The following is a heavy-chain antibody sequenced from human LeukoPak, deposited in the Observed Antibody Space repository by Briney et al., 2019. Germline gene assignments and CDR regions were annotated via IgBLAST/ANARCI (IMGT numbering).Heavy chain of an antibody. V-gene: IGHV1-2*02. J-gene: IGHJ4*02. CDR1: GYTFTGYY. D-gene: IGHD6-19*01. CDR3: ARVHSSGPTIHFDY. Sequence: ASVKVSCKASGYTFTGYYMHWVRQAPGQGPEWMGWINPNSGGTNYAQKFRGRVTMTRDTSISTAYMELSRLRSDDTAVYYCARVHSSGPTIHFDYWGQGTLVTVSS. CDR2: INPNSGGT.